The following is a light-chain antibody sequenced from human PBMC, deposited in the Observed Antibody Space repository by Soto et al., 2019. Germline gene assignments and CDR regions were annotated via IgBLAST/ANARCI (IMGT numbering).Light chain of an antibody. J-gene: IGKJ2*01. CDR3: QQYYSYPYT. CDR1: QGISSY. Sequence: AIRMTQSPSSLSASTGDRVTITCRASQGISSYLAWYQQKPGQAPKLLIYAASTLQSGVPSRFSGSGSGTDFTLTLSCLQSEDFATYCCQQYYSYPYTFGQGTKLEIK. CDR2: AAS. V-gene: IGKV1-8*01.